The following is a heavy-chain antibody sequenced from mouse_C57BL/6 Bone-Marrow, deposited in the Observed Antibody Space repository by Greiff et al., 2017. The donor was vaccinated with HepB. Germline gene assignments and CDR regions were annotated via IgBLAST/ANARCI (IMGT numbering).Heavy chain of an antibody. Sequence: VMLVESGAELMKPGASVKLSCKATGYTFTGYWIEWVKQRPGHGLEWIGEILPGSGSTNYNEKFKGKATFTADTSSTTASMQLSSLTTEDSAIYYCARPVITTVYAMDDWGQGTSVTVSS. CDR3: ARPVITTVYAMDD. V-gene: IGHV1-9*01. CDR1: GYTFTGYW. CDR2: ILPGSGST. J-gene: IGHJ4*01. D-gene: IGHD1-1*01.